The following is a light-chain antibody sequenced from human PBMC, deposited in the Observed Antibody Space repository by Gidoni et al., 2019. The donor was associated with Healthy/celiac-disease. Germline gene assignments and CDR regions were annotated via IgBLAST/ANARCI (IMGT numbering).Light chain of an antibody. CDR2: DAS. V-gene: IGKV1-33*01. CDR1: QDISNY. CDR3: QQYDRALT. Sequence: DIQMTQSPSALSASVGDRVTITCQARQDISNYLNWYQQKPGKAPKLLIYDASNLETGVPSRFSGSGSGTDFTFTISSLQPEDIATYYCQQYDRALTFXGXTKVEIK. J-gene: IGKJ4*01.